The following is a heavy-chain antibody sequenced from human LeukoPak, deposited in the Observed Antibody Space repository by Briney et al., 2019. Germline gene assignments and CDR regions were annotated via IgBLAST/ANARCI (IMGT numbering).Heavy chain of an antibody. Sequence: GESLKISCKGSGYTFTGYYMHWVRQAPGQGLEWMGWINPNSGGTNYAQKFQGRVTMTRDTSISTAYMELSRLRSDDTAVYYCARSESYSSSWYFDYWGQGTLVTVSS. J-gene: IGHJ4*02. CDR2: INPNSGGT. D-gene: IGHD6-13*01. V-gene: IGHV1-2*02. CDR1: GYTFTGYY. CDR3: ARSESYSSSWYFDY.